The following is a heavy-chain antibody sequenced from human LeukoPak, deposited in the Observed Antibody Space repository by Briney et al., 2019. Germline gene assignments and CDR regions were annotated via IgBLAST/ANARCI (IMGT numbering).Heavy chain of an antibody. Sequence: GRSLRLSCAASGFIFSSYGMHWVRQAPGKGLEWIAVIPYDGSNNYYADSVKGRFTISRDNSRSTLYLQMNSLRPEDTGVHYCTRDQFDIWGQGTLVTVSS. D-gene: IGHD3-9*01. V-gene: IGHV3-30*03. CDR2: IPYDGSNN. J-gene: IGHJ4*02. CDR1: GFIFSSYG. CDR3: TRDQFDI.